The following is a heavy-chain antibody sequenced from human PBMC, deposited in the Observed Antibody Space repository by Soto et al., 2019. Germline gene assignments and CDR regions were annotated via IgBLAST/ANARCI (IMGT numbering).Heavy chain of an antibody. CDR1: GGTFSSYA. CDR3: ARGGEYYYDSSGYSPYYYYGMDV. CDR2: IIPIFGTA. D-gene: IGHD3-22*01. J-gene: IGHJ6*02. Sequence: SVKVSCKASGGTFSSYAISWVRQAPGQGLEWIGGIIPIFGTANYAQKFQGRVTITADESTSTAYMELSSLRSEDTAVYYCARGGEYYYDSSGYSPYYYYGMDVWGQGTTVTVSS. V-gene: IGHV1-69*13.